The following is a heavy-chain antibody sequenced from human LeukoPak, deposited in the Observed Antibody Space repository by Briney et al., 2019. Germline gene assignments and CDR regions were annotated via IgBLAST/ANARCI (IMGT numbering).Heavy chain of an antibody. Sequence: AGGSLRLSCAASGFTFSSYAMSWGRQAPGKGLEWVAAISAGGSTFYADSVKGRFTISRDNAKNSLALQMHSLRAEDTAVYYCTGGSDKVLSGEYYYYMDVWGTGTTVTVSS. V-gene: IGHV3-23*01. D-gene: IGHD2/OR15-2a*01. CDR1: GFTFSSYA. J-gene: IGHJ6*03. CDR3: TGGSDKVLSGEYYYYMDV. CDR2: ISAGGST.